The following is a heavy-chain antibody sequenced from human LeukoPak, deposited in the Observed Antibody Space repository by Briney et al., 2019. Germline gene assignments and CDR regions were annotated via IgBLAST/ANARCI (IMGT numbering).Heavy chain of an antibody. V-gene: IGHV3-9*01. CDR1: GFTFDDYA. D-gene: IGHD2-15*01. CDR2: ISWNSGSI. J-gene: IGHJ4*02. Sequence: GGSLRLSCAASGFTFDDYAMHWVRQAPGKGLEWVSGISWNSGSIGYADSVKGRFTISRDNAKNSLYLQMNNLRAEDTALYYCAKDRASVVAATINYFDYWGQGTLVTVSS. CDR3: AKDRASVVAATINYFDY.